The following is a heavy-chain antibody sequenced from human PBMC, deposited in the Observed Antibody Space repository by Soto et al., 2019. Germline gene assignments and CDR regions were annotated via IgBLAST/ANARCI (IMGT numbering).Heavy chain of an antibody. CDR1: GFTFSSYA. CDR2: ISYDGSNK. CDR3: ARVRRLTYYYGMDV. J-gene: IGHJ6*02. Sequence: QVQLVESGGGVVQPGRSLRLSCAASGFTFSSYAMHWVRQAPGKGLEWVAVISYDGSNKYYADSVKGRFTISRDNSKNTLSLQMNSLRAEDTAVYYCARVRRLTYYYGMDVWGQGTTVTVSS. V-gene: IGHV3-30-3*01. D-gene: IGHD3-16*01.